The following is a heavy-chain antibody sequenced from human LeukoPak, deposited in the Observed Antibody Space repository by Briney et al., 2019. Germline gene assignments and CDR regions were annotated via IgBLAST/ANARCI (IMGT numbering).Heavy chain of an antibody. Sequence: SETLSLTCAVYGGSFSGYYWSWIRQPPGKGLEWIGEINHSGSTNYNPSLKSRVTISVGTSKNQFSLKLSSVTAADTAVYYCARGRGSSTSCYGYWGQGTLVTVSS. J-gene: IGHJ4*02. CDR2: INHSGST. V-gene: IGHV4-34*01. D-gene: IGHD2-2*01. CDR1: GGSFSGYY. CDR3: ARGRGSSTSCYGY.